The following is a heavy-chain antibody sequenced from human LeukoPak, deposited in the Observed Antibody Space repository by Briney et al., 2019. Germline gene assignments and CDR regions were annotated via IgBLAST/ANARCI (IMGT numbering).Heavy chain of an antibody. CDR2: MNPNSGNT. D-gene: IGHD3-10*01. CDR3: ARAPPMVRGVNYYYYMDV. CDR1: GYTFTSYD. J-gene: IGHJ6*03. Sequence: ASVKVSCKASGYTFTSYDINWVRQATGQGLEGMGWMNPNSGNTGYAQKFQGRVTMTRNTSISTAYMELSSLRSEDTAVYYCARAPPMVRGVNYYYYMDVWGKGTTVTISS. V-gene: IGHV1-8*01.